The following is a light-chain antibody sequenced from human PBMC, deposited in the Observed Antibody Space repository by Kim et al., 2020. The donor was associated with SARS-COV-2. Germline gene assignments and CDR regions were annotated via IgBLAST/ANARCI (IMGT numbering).Light chain of an antibody. J-gene: IGKJ4*01. CDR2: STS. V-gene: IGKV1D-16*01. CDR3: QQYYRYPVT. CDR1: QGISRW. Sequence: DVQMTQSPSSLSASVGDRVTITCRASQGISRWLAWYQQKPEKAPKPLIYSTSSLHSGVPSRFSGSGSGTDFILTISSLQPEDFAIYYCQQYYRYPVTFGGGTKVDIK.